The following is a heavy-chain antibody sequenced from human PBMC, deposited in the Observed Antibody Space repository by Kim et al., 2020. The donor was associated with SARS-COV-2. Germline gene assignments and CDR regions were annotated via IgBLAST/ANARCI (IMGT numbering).Heavy chain of an antibody. Sequence: ASVKVSCKASGYTFTSYDINWVRQATGQGLEWMGWMNPNSGNTGYAQKFQGRVTMTRNTSISTAYMELSSLRSEDTAVYYCASGDCSGGSCYSRLIDFDYWGQGTLVTVSS. J-gene: IGHJ4*02. CDR2: MNPNSGNT. CDR3: ASGDCSGGSCYSRLIDFDY. CDR1: GYTFTSYD. D-gene: IGHD2-15*01. V-gene: IGHV1-8*01.